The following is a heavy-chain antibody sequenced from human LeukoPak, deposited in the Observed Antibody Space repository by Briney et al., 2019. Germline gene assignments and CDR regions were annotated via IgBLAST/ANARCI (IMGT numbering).Heavy chain of an antibody. CDR2: IWYDGSNK. V-gene: IGHV3-33*06. Sequence: PGRSLRLSCAASGFTFSSCGMHWVRQAPGKGLEWVAVIWYDGSNKYYADSVKGRFTISRDNSKNTLYLQMNSLRAEDTAVYYCAKDDQGYDSRTYFDYWGQGTLVTVSS. CDR3: AKDDQGYDSRTYFDY. CDR1: GFTFSSCG. J-gene: IGHJ4*02. D-gene: IGHD3-22*01.